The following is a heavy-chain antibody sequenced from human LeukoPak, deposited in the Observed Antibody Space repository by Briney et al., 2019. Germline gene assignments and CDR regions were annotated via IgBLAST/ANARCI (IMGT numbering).Heavy chain of an antibody. J-gene: IGHJ6*02. D-gene: IGHD3-10*01. Sequence: GRSLRLSCAASGFTFDDYAMHWVRQAPGKGLEWVSGISWNSGKIGYADSVKGRFTISRDNAKNSLYLQINSLRAEDTALYCCAKSLAVRGDYYYGMDVWGQGTTVTVSS. CDR3: AKSLAVRGDYYYGMDV. V-gene: IGHV3-9*01. CDR1: GFTFDDYA. CDR2: ISWNSGKI.